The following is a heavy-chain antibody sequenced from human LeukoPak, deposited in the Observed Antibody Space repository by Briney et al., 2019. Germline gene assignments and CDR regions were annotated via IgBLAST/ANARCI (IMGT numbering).Heavy chain of an antibody. CDR1: GFTFSSYG. Sequence: GGSLRLSCAASGFTFSSYGMHWVRQSPGKGLEWVAVISYAVSNKYYADSVKGRFTISRDNSKNTLYLQMDSLRAEDAAVYYCAKANTAMSYFDYWGQGTLVTVSS. V-gene: IGHV3-30*18. D-gene: IGHD5-18*01. J-gene: IGHJ4*02. CDR3: AKANTAMSYFDY. CDR2: ISYAVSNK.